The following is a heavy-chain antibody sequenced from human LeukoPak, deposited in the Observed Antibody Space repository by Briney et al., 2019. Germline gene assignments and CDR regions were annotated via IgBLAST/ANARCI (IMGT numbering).Heavy chain of an antibody. D-gene: IGHD2-15*01. CDR3: ARVESDCSGGSCYSYFDH. CDR2: IYYSGST. V-gene: IGHV4-30-4*02. CDR1: GGSISSGDYY. Sequence: PSETLSLTCTVSGGSISSGDYYWSWIRQPPGKGLEWIGYIYYSGSTYYNPSLKSRVTISVDTSKNQFSLKLSSVTAADTAVYYCARVESDCSGGSCYSYFDHWGQGTLVTVSS. J-gene: IGHJ4*02.